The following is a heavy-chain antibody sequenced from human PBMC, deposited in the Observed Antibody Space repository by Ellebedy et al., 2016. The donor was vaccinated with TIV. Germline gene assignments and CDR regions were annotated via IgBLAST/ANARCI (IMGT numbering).Heavy chain of an antibody. CDR2: IWYDGSNK. CDR3: ARNRIVVVDRRQRSWLDP. J-gene: IGHJ5*02. D-gene: IGHD2-15*01. CDR1: GFTFSSYG. V-gene: IGHV3-33*01. Sequence: GESLKISXVASGFTFSSYGMHWVRQAPGKGLEWVAVIWYDGSNKYYADSVKGRFTISRGDSKNTLYLQMNSLRAEDTAVYYCARNRIVVVDRRQRSWLDPWGQGTLVTVSS.